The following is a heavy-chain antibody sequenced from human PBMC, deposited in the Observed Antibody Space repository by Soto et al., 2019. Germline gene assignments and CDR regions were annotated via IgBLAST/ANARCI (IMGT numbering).Heavy chain of an antibody. CDR1: GYTFTSYG. CDR3: ARDLGGWTDY. V-gene: IGHV1-3*01. Sequence: GASVKVSCKASGYTFTSYGMHLVRQAPGQRLEWMGWINAGNGNRKYSQKFQGRVTITRDTSASTAYMELSSLRSEDTTVYYCARDLGGWTDYWGQGTLVTAPQ. J-gene: IGHJ4*02. D-gene: IGHD6-19*01. CDR2: INAGNGNR.